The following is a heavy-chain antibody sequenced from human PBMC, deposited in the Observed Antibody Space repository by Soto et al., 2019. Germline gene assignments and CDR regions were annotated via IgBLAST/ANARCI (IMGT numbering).Heavy chain of an antibody. Sequence: PSETLSLTCTVSGGSISSGDYYWSWIRQPPGKGLEWIGYIYYSGSTYYNPSLKSRVTISVDTSKNQFSLKLSSVTAADTAVYYCARDPGQRRLDYYGMDVWGQGTTVTV. CDR3: ARDPGQRRLDYYGMDV. CDR2: IYYSGST. CDR1: GGSISSGDYY. V-gene: IGHV4-30-4*01. J-gene: IGHJ6*02.